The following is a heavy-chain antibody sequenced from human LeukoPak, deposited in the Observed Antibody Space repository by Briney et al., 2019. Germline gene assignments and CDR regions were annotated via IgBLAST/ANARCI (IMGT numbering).Heavy chain of an antibody. CDR3: ARLAAAGRGWFDP. V-gene: IGHV1-69*13. J-gene: IGHJ5*02. CDR1: GGTFSSYA. Sequence: ASVKVSCKASGGTFSSYAISWVRQAPGQGLEWMGGIIPIFGTANYAQKFQGRVTITADESTSTAYMELSSLRSEDTAVYYCARLAAAGRGWFDPWGQGTLVTVPS. CDR2: IIPIFGTA. D-gene: IGHD6-13*01.